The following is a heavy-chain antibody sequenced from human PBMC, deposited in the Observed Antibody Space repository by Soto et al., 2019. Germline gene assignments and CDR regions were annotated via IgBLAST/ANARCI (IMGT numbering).Heavy chain of an antibody. CDR1: GGSISSYY. D-gene: IGHD3-3*01. CDR3: ARLMRWSAGYYYMDV. J-gene: IGHJ6*03. V-gene: IGHV4-59*08. CDR2: IYYSGST. Sequence: QVQLQESGPGLVKPSETLSLTCTVSGGSISSYYWRWLRQPPGKGLEWIGYIYYSGSTNYNPTLKSRVTISVDTSKNRFSLQVSSVTAADTAVYYCARLMRWSAGYYYMDVWGKGTTVTVSS.